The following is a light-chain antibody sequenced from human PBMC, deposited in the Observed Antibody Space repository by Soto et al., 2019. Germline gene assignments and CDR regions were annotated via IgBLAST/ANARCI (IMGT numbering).Light chain of an antibody. CDR1: QSISSW. CDR2: AAS. Sequence: DIQMTPSPSTLSASVGDRVTITCRASQSISSWLAWYQQKPGKAPKLLIYAASNLQSGVPSRFSGSGSGTNFTLTISSMQPDDFATYYCQQYNGYSRTFGQGTKVDIK. V-gene: IGKV1-5*01. CDR3: QQYNGYSRT. J-gene: IGKJ1*01.